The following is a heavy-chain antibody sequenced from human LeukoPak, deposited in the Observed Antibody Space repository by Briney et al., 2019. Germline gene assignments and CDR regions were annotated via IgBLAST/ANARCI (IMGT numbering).Heavy chain of an antibody. CDR2: MNPNSGNT. Sequence: GASVKVSCKASGYTFTSYDINWVRQATGQGLEWMGWMNPNSGNTGYAQKFQGRVTITRNTSISTVYMELSSLRSEDTAVYYCARERGFGSGSYYTDYMDVWGKGTTVTVSS. J-gene: IGHJ6*03. CDR3: ARERGFGSGSYYTDYMDV. CDR1: GYTFTSYD. D-gene: IGHD3-10*01. V-gene: IGHV1-8*03.